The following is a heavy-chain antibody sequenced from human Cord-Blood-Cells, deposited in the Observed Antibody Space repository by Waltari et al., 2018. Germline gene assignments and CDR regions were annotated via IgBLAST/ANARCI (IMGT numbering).Heavy chain of an antibody. CDR2: INPNSGGT. Sequence: QVQLVQSGAAVKKPGASVKVSCKASGYTFTGYYMHWVRQAPGQGLEWMGWINPNSGGTNYAQKFPGRVTMTRDTSISTAYMELSRLRSDDTAVYYCASTYCTNGVCYDAFDIWGQGTMVTVSS. D-gene: IGHD2-8*01. J-gene: IGHJ3*02. CDR3: ASTYCTNGVCYDAFDI. V-gene: IGHV1-2*02. CDR1: GYTFTGYY.